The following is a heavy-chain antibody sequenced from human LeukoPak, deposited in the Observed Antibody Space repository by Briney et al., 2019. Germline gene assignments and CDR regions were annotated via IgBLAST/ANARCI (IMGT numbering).Heavy chain of an antibody. V-gene: IGHV5-51*01. CDR1: GYYFTTYW. D-gene: IGHD2-2*01. CDR2: IYPADSGT. J-gene: IGHJ4*02. CDR3: ARRPLCSTSSCYDFDY. Sequence: GESLKISCKGSGYYFTTYWIGWVRQMPGKGLEWMGIIYPADSGTRYSPSFQGQVTISADKSINTAYLQWSSLRASDTAMYYCARRPLCSTSSCYDFDYWGRGTLVTVSS.